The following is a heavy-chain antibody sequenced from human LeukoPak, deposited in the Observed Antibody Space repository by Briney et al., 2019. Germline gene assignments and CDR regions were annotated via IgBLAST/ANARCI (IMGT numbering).Heavy chain of an antibody. CDR1: GFSPTSNY. CDR3: ARGEYQLPQGN. V-gene: IGHV3-66*02. D-gene: IGHD2-2*01. CDR2: IYSGGST. J-gene: IGHJ4*02. Sequence: GGSLRLSCAPSGFSPTSNYMSWVRPAPGKGLEWVSVIYSGGSTYYADSAKGRFTISRDNSKNTLYLQMNSLRAEDTAVYYCARGEYQLPQGNWGQGTLVTVSS.